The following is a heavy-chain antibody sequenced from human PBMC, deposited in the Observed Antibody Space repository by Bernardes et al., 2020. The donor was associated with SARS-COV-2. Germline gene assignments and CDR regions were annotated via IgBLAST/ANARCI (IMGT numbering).Heavy chain of an antibody. D-gene: IGHD3-3*01. CDR3: ARDLAAADFWSGYTTLNWFDP. Sequence: GGSLRLSCAASGFTFSSYGMHWVRQAPGKGLEWVAVIWYDGSNKYYADSVKGRFTISRDNSKNTLYLQMNSLRAEDTAVYYCARDLAAADFWSGYTTLNWFDPWGQGTLVTVSS. J-gene: IGHJ5*02. V-gene: IGHV3-33*01. CDR1: GFTFSSYG. CDR2: IWYDGSNK.